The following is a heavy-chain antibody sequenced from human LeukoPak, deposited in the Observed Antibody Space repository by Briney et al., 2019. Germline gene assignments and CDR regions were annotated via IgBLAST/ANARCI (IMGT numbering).Heavy chain of an antibody. Sequence: SETLSLTCTVSGGSITSTSYYWSWIRQPPGKGLEWIGYIYYSGSTNYNPSLKSRVTISVDTSKNQFSLKLSSVTAADTAVYYCARAVRRDGYNRDFDYWGQGTLVTVSS. CDR3: ARAVRRDGYNRDFDY. J-gene: IGHJ4*02. CDR1: GGSITSTSYY. V-gene: IGHV4-61*01. D-gene: IGHD5-24*01. CDR2: IYYSGST.